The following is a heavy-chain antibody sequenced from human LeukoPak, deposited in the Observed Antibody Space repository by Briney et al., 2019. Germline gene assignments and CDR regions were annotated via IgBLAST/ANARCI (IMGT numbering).Heavy chain of an antibody. V-gene: IGHV3-30*02. Sequence: GGSLRLSCAASGFTFSSYWMSWVRQAPGKGLEWVAFIRYDGSNKYYADSVKGRFTISRDNSKNTLYLQMNSLRAEDTAVYYCAKLWEQQLVEVDYWGQGTLVTVSP. D-gene: IGHD6-13*01. CDR3: AKLWEQQLVEVDY. CDR1: GFTFSSYW. J-gene: IGHJ4*02. CDR2: IRYDGSNK.